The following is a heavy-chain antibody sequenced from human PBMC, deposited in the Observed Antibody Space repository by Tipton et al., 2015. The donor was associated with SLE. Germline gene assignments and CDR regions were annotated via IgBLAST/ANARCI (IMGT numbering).Heavy chain of an antibody. D-gene: IGHD1-26*01. Sequence: TLSLTCTVSGTSLSSYYWSWIRQSPGKGLEWLGYISYSGTIKYNPSLKSRLSMSEDPSKNQLSLNLRSVTAADTAVYYCARLSGSEPAVWGQGTTVTVSS. CDR3: ARLSGSEPAV. J-gene: IGHJ6*02. CDR1: GTSLSSYY. V-gene: IGHV4-59*08. CDR2: ISYSGTI.